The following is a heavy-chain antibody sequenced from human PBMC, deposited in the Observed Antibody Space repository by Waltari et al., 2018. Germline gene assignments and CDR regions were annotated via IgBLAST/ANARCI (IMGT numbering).Heavy chain of an antibody. CDR1: GYTPTQFS. V-gene: IGHV1-24*01. Sequence: QVQLVQSGAAVKKPGASVKVSGKVSGYTPTQFSIPRVRPAPGKGLEWMGGFDPEDGETIYAQKFQGRVTMTEDTSTDTAYMELSSLRSEDTAVYYCATDSSGWPLGDYYGMDVWGQGTTVTVSS. D-gene: IGHD6-19*01. CDR3: ATDSSGWPLGDYYGMDV. CDR2: FDPEDGET. J-gene: IGHJ6*02.